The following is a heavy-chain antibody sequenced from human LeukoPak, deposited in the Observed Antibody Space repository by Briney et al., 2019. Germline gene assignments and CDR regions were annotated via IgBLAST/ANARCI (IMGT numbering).Heavy chain of an antibody. D-gene: IGHD3-10*01. CDR2: IIPIFGTA. J-gene: IGHJ6*03. CDR1: GGTLSSYA. V-gene: IGHV1-69*05. CDR3: ARDQGSPYYYMDV. Sequence: GASVKVSCKASGGTLSSYAISWVRQAPGQGLEWMGRIIPIFGTANYAQKFQGRVTITTDESTSTAYMELSSLRSEDTAVYYCARDQGSPYYYMDVWGKGTTVTVSS.